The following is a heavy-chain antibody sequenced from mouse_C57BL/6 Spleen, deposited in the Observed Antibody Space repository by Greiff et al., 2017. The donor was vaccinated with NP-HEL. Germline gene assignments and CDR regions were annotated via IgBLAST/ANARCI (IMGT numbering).Heavy chain of an antibody. Sequence: QVQLQQPGAELVKPGASVKLSCKASGYTFTSYWMHWVKQRPGQGLEWIGMIHPNSGSTNYNEKFKSKATLTVDKSSSTAYMQLSSLTSEDSAVYYCAVVAKGWYFDVWGTGTTVTVSS. V-gene: IGHV1-64*01. CDR1: GYTFTSYW. CDR3: AVVAKGWYFDV. CDR2: IHPNSGST. D-gene: IGHD1-1*01. J-gene: IGHJ1*03.